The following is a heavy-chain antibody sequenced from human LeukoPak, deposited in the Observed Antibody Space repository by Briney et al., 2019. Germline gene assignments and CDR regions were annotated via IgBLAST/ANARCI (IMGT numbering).Heavy chain of an antibody. D-gene: IGHD6-19*01. CDR1: GGSFSSSC. J-gene: IGHJ4*02. Sequence: PSETLSLTCTVSGGSFSSSCWSWIRQSAGKGLEWIGRIDSTGGTTNNPSLKSRVTMSMDTSKNHFSLKLSSVTAADTAVYYCARDGGREALASTAIDYWGQGTLVTVSS. V-gene: IGHV4-4*07. CDR2: IDSTGGT. CDR3: ARDGGREALASTAIDY.